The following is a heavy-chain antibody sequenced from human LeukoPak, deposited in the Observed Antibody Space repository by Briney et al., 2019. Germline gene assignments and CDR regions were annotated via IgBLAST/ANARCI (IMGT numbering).Heavy chain of an antibody. CDR2: IYSGGST. CDR3: ARDGGDDYYYYGMDV. V-gene: IGHV3-66*02. D-gene: IGHD2-21*02. J-gene: IGHJ6*02. Sequence: GGSLRLSCAASGFTVSSNYMSWVRQAPGKGLEWVSVIYSGGSTYYADSVKGRFTISRDNSKNTLYLRMNSLRAEDTAVYYCARDGGDDYYYYGMDVWGQGTTVTVSS. CDR1: GFTVSSNY.